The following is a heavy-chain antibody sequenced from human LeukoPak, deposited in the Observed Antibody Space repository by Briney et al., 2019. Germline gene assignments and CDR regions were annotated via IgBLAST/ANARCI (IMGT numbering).Heavy chain of an antibody. CDR3: ARTTEGYCSSTRCYGFSYYYYMDV. Sequence: AETLSLTCTVSGGSISSYYWSWIRQPPGKGLEWIGYIYYSGSTHYNPSLKSRVTISVDMSKNQFSLKLSSVTAADTAVYYCARTTEGYCSSTRCYGFSYYYYMDVWGKGTTVTISS. D-gene: IGHD2-2*01. CDR2: IYYSGST. J-gene: IGHJ6*03. V-gene: IGHV4-59*01. CDR1: GGSISSYY.